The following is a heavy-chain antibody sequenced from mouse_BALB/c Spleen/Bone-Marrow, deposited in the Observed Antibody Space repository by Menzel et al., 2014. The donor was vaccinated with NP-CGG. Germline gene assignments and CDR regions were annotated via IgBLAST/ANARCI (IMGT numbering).Heavy chain of an antibody. Sequence: EVHLVESGGGLVKPGGSLKLSCAASGFAFSGYDMSWVRQTPEKRLEWVAYISSGGSNTYYPDTVKGRFTISRDNAKNTLYLQMNSLKSEDTAMYYCARQMGYAYAMDYWGQGTPVTVSS. CDR1: GFAFSGYD. CDR2: ISSGGSNT. CDR3: ARQMGYAYAMDY. V-gene: IGHV5-12-1*01. D-gene: IGHD2-2*01. J-gene: IGHJ4*01.